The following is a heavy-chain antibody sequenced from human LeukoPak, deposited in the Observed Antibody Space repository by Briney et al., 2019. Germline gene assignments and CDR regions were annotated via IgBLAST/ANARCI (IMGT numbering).Heavy chain of an antibody. CDR1: GYTFTSYD. CDR2: MNPNSGNT. CDR3: ARGGKLFRTYYDFWSGYDY. V-gene: IGHV1-8*03. J-gene: IGHJ4*02. D-gene: IGHD3-3*01. Sequence: ASVKVSCKASGYTFTSYDINWVRQATGQGLEWMGWMNPNSGNTGYAQKFQGRVTITRSTSISTAYMELSSLRSEDTAVYYCARGGKLFRTYYDFWSGYDYWGQGTLVTVSS.